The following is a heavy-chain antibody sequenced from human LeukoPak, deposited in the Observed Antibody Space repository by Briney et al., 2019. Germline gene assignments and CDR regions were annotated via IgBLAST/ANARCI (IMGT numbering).Heavy chain of an antibody. CDR3: AKVSSSWYGANWFDP. D-gene: IGHD6-13*01. CDR1: GFTFDDYA. Sequence: GGSLRLSCAASGFTFDDYAMHWVRQAPGKGLEWVSGISWNSGSIGYADSVKGRFTISRDNAKNSLYLQMNSLRAEDTALYYCAKVSSSWYGANWFDPWGQGTLVTVSS. J-gene: IGHJ5*02. V-gene: IGHV3-9*01. CDR2: ISWNSGSI.